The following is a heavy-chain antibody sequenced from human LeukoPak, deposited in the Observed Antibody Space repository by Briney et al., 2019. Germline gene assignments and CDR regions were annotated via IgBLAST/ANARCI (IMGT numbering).Heavy chain of an antibody. CDR3: ARAQQLDYYLDS. J-gene: IGHJ4*02. Sequence: ASVKVSCKASGYTFTSYYMHWVRQAPGQGLEWMGIINPSGGSTSYAQKFQGRVTMTRDMSTSTVYMELSSLRSDDTAVYYCARAQQLDYYLDSWGQGTLVTVSS. CDR2: INPSGGST. CDR1: GYTFTSYY. V-gene: IGHV1-46*01. D-gene: IGHD6-13*01.